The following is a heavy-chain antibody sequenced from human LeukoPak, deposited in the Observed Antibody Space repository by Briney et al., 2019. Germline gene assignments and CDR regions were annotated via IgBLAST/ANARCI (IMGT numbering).Heavy chain of an antibody. CDR3: ARNGNKYYDFWSGYYTGYFDY. D-gene: IGHD3-3*01. V-gene: IGHV1-69*01. CDR1: GGTFSSYA. J-gene: IGHJ4*02. CDR2: IIPIFGTA. Sequence: SVKVSCKASGGTFSSYAISWVRQAPGQGVEWMGGIIPIFGTANYAQKLQGRVTINAEESTSTAYMELSSLRSEDSAVYYRARNGNKYYDFWSGYYTGYFDYWGQGTLVTVSS.